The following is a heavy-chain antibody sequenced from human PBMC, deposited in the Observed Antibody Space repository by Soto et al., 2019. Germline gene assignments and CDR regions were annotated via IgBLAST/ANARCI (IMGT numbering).Heavy chain of an antibody. Sequence: PSETLSLPCILSGSSISSYYWSWIRQPPGKRLEWIGNIYYSGSTNYTPSRKSRVTISVDTSKNQFSLNLSSVTAAHTALYYCARVGGYYGDYPNLDYWGQGALVTVSS. CDR2: IYYSGST. J-gene: IGHJ4*02. CDR3: ARVGGYYGDYPNLDY. D-gene: IGHD4-17*01. V-gene: IGHV4-59*01. CDR1: GSSISSYY.